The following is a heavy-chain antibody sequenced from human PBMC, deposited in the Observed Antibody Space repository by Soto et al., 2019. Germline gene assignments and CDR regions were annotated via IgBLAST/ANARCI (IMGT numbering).Heavy chain of an antibody. Sequence: QVQLQESGPGLVRPSQTLSLTCTVSGDSISSVDHYWSWIRQPPGKGLEWMGYFYHNGRTHYNPSLNSRLTISIDTSTNRFSLNLTSVTAADTALYFCARLRWETENNWFDPWGQGALVTVSS. D-gene: IGHD1-26*01. V-gene: IGHV4-30-4*01. CDR3: ARLRWETENNWFDP. J-gene: IGHJ5*02. CDR1: GDSISSVDHY. CDR2: FYHNGRT.